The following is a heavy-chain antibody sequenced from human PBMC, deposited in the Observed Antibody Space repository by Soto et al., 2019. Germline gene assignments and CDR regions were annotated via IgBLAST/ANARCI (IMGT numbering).Heavy chain of an antibody. CDR1: GGSFSGYY. D-gene: IGHD6-19*01. V-gene: IGHV4-34*01. CDR2: INHSGST. Sequence: PSETLSLTCAVYGGSFSGYYWSWIRQPPGKGLEWIGEINHSGSTNYNPSLKSRVTISVDTSKNQFSLKLSSVTAADTAVYYCARGRNSSGWTFDYWGQGTLVTV. J-gene: IGHJ4*02. CDR3: ARGRNSSGWTFDY.